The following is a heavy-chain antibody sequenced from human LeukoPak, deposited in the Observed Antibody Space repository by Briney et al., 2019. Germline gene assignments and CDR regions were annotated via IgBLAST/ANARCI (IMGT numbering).Heavy chain of an antibody. CDR2: IKQDATEI. V-gene: IGHV3-7*05. CDR3: ARTGSGWQPGDY. J-gene: IGHJ4*02. CDR1: GFTFTNFW. Sequence: PGGSLRLSCAASGFTFTNFWMTWVRQAPGKGLEWVVTIKQDATEIYYVDSVKGRFTISRDNAHNSLYLQMNTLRAEDTAVYYCARTGSGWQPGDYWGQGTLVTVSS. D-gene: IGHD6-19*01.